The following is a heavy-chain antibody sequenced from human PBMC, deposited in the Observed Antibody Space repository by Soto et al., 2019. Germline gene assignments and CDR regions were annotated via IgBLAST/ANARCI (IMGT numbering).Heavy chain of an antibody. CDR3: AKDQASGQGSFDS. V-gene: IGHV3-30*18. CDR2: ISYDGSNQ. CDR1: GFTFDIYG. J-gene: IGHJ4*02. Sequence: GGSLRVSCAASGFTFDIYGRHWVRQAPDKGLEWVALISYDGSNQYYADSVKGRFTISRDNSKNTLFLQMNSLRADDTAVYYYAKDQASGQGSFDSWGQGTLVTAPQ.